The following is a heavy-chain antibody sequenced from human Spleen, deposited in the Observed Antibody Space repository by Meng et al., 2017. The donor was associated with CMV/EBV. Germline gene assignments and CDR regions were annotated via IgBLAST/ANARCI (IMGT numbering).Heavy chain of an antibody. D-gene: IGHD6-25*01. J-gene: IGHJ4*02. V-gene: IGHV3-9*01. Sequence: GGSLRLSCSASGFMFNNYGMHWVRQAPGKGLEWVSSISWNSGNMGYADSVKGRFTISRDNAKKSVYLQMNSLRPEDTALYYCAKGPGYQAAKFYFDYWGQGTLVTVSS. CDR2: ISWNSGNM. CDR1: GFMFNNYG. CDR3: AKGPGYQAAKFYFDY.